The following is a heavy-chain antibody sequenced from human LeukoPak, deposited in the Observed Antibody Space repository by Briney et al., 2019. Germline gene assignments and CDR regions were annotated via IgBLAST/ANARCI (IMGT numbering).Heavy chain of an antibody. D-gene: IGHD2-2*01. CDR1: GGTFSSYA. V-gene: IGHV1-69*01. Sequence: ASVKVSCKASGGTFSSYAISWVRQAPGQGLEWMGGIIPIFGTANYAQKFQGRVTITADESTSTAYMELSSLRSEDTAVYYCAEQGIVVVPAAMYYYYGMDVWGQGTTVTVSS. CDR3: AEQGIVVVPAAMYYYYGMDV. J-gene: IGHJ6*02. CDR2: IIPIFGTA.